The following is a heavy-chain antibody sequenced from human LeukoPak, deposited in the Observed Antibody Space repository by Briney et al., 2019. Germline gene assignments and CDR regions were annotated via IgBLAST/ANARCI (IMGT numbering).Heavy chain of an antibody. J-gene: IGHJ4*02. D-gene: IGHD6-19*01. Sequence: GGSLRLSCAASGFTFSSYAMSWVRQAPGKGLEWVSAISGSGGSTYYADSVKGRFTISRDNSKNTLYLQMNSLRAEDTAVYYCAKAFFQGIAVSVGYWGQGTLVTVSS. CDR1: GFTFSSYA. CDR2: ISGSGGST. V-gene: IGHV3-23*01. CDR3: AKAFFQGIAVSVGY.